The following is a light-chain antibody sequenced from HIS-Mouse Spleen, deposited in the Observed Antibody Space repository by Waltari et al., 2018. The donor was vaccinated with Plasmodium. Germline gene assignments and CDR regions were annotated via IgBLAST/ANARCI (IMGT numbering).Light chain of an antibody. CDR2: AAS. J-gene: IGKJ4*01. CDR3: QQSYSTPPT. V-gene: IGKV1-39*01. CDR1: QSISSY. Sequence: DIQLTQSPSSRSASVGDRVTITCRARQSISSYLNWYQQKPGKAPKLLIYAASSLQSGVPSRFSGSGSGTDFTLTISSLQPEDFATYYCQQSYSTPPTFGGGTKVEIK.